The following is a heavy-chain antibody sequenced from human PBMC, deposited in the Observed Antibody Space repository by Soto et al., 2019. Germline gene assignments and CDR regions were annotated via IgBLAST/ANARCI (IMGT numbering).Heavy chain of an antibody. J-gene: IGHJ4*02. CDR3: ARDGIGGTVFRGYLDY. CDR2: IRFDGSNE. Sequence: QEQLVESGGGVVQPGTSLRLSCAVPGGIFHGYGMHWVRQAPGKGLAWVAIIRFDGSNEEYADSVKGRFTISRDKSKNTLYLQMNTLGAEDTAVYYCARDGIGGTVFRGYLDYWGRGTVVTVSS. V-gene: IGHV3-33*01. D-gene: IGHD1-7*01. CDR1: GGIFHGYG.